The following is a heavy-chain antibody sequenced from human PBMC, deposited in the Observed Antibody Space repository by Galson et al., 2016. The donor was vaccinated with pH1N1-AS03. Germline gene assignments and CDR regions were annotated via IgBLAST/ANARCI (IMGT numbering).Heavy chain of an antibody. CDR3: ARGILGDAVGLDS. V-gene: IGHV3-74*01. CDR1: GFTLRNYW. D-gene: IGHD3-16*01. CDR2: INTDETKT. J-gene: IGHJ4*02. Sequence: SLRLSCAASGFTLRNYWMHWVRQAPGGGLVWVSRINTDETKTSYADSVEGRFAISRDIAKNTVYLQMNSLGPEDTAVYDCARGILGDAVGLDSWGQGTLVTVSS.